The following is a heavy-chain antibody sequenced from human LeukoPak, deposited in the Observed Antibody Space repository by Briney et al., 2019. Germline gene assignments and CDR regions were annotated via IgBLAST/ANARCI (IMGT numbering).Heavy chain of an antibody. V-gene: IGHV3-23*01. J-gene: IGHJ4*02. Sequence: PGGSLRLSCAASGFTFSSYAMSWVRQAPGKGLEWVSAISGSGGSTYYADSVKGRFTISRNNSKNTLYLQMNSLRAEDTAVYYCANPPYYYDSPWDWGQGTLVTVSS. D-gene: IGHD3-22*01. CDR1: GFTFSSYA. CDR2: ISGSGGST. CDR3: ANPPYYYDSPWD.